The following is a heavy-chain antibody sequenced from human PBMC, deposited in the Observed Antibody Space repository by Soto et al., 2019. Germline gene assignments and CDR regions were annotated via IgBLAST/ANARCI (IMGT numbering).Heavy chain of an antibody. CDR1: GGTLSNYG. CDR3: ARGDATKIVVTTYYGMDV. V-gene: IGHV1-69*12. Sequence: QVQLVQSGAEVKKPGSSVKVSCKASGGTLSNYGISWVRQAPGQGLEWMGGIIPVFGTANYAQKFQRRVTITADESTTTVYMDVSSLRSDDPAVYYCARGDATKIVVTTYYGMDVWGQGTTVTVSS. D-gene: IGHD4-17*01. CDR2: IIPVFGTA. J-gene: IGHJ6*02.